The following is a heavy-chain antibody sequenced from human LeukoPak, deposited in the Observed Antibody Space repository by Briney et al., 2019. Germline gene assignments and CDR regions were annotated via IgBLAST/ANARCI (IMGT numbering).Heavy chain of an antibody. V-gene: IGHV3-30*04. D-gene: IGHD1-1*01. J-gene: IGHJ4*02. CDR3: AIGYPMLARY. CDR1: GFTFSSYA. Sequence: GRSLRLSCAVSGFTFSSYAMHWVRQAPGKGLEWVAFIRYDGSNKYYADSVKGRFTISRDNSKNTLYLQMNSLRAEDTAVYYCAIGYPMLARYWGQGTLVTVSS. CDR2: IRYDGSNK.